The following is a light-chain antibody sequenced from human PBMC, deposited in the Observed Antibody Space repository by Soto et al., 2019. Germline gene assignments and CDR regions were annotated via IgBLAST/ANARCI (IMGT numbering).Light chain of an antibody. CDR2: AAS. J-gene: IGKJ1*01. V-gene: IGKV1-39*01. Sequence: DIQMTQSPSSLSASVGDRVTITCRASQSISSYLNWYQQKPGKAPNLLIYAASSLQSGVTSRFSGSGSGTDFTLTIISLQPLDVATYYYQQSYSTLWTFGQGTKVDIK. CDR1: QSISSY. CDR3: QQSYSTLWT.